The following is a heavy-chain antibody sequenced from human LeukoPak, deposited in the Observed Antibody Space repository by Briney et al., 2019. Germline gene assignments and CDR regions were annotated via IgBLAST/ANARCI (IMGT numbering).Heavy chain of an antibody. J-gene: IGHJ6*03. D-gene: IGHD2-2*01. V-gene: IGHV4-59*12. CDR1: GDSISSYY. Sequence: PSETLSLTCTVSGDSISSYYWNWIRQPPGKGLEWIGYGHYSGSTNYNPSLKSRVTISVDTSKNQFSLKLSSVTAADTAVYYCAREVVVPAAILGYYYYYYMDVWGKGTTVTVSS. CDR2: GHYSGST. CDR3: AREVVVPAAILGYYYYYYMDV.